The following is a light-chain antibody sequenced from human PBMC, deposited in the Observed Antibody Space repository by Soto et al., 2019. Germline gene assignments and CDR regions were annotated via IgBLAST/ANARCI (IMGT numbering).Light chain of an antibody. J-gene: IGLJ3*02. CDR2: INSDGSH. CDR3: QSWGPCIQG. V-gene: IGLV4-69*01. Sequence: QLVLTQSPSASASLGASVRLTCTLSIGHTTYAIAWHQQQDGKGPRFLMKINSDGSHSKGDGIFDRFSGSSSGAERHLTIACRQSDDEADYYCQSWGPCIQGFGGGTKLTVL. CDR1: IGHTTYA.